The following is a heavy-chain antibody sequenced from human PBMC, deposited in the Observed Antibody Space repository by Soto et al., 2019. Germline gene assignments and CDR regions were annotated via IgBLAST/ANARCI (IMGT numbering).Heavy chain of an antibody. CDR3: ARRRIVVVKAAMPTRGYKWFDP. J-gene: IGHJ5*02. CDR2: INHSGST. D-gene: IGHD2-2*01. CDR1: GGSFSGYY. V-gene: IGHV4-34*01. Sequence: SETLSLTCSVYGGSFSGYYWSWIRQPPGKGLEWIGEINHSGSTNYNPSLKSRVTISVDTSKNQFSLKLSSVTAAETAVHYCARRRIVVVKAAMPTRGYKWFDPWGPGTLVTVSA.